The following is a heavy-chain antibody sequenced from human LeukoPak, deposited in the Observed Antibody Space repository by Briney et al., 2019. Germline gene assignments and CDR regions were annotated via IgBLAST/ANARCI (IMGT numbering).Heavy chain of an antibody. J-gene: IGHJ4*02. D-gene: IGHD5-24*01. CDR2: INPSGGST. CDR1: GYTFTSYY. V-gene: IGHV1-46*01. Sequence: ASVKVSCKASGYTFTSYYMHWVRQAPGQGLEWMGIINPSGGSTSYAQKFQGRVTMTRDTSTSTVYMELSSLRSEDTAVYYCARTGEMATITGIFLGYYWGQGTLVTVSS. CDR3: ARTGEMATITGIFLGYY.